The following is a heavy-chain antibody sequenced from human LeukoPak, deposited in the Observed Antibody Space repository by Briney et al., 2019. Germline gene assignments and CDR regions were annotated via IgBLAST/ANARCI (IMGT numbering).Heavy chain of an antibody. CDR1: GGSISSYY. Sequence: SETLSLTCTVSGGSISSYYWSWIRQPPGKGLEWIGYIYYSGSTNYNPSLKSRVTISVDTSKNQFSLKLSSVTAADTAVYYCARGSILMAYFDYWGQGTLVTVSS. V-gene: IGHV4-59*12. J-gene: IGHJ4*02. CDR3: ARGSILMAYFDY. CDR2: IYYSGST. D-gene: IGHD2-8*02.